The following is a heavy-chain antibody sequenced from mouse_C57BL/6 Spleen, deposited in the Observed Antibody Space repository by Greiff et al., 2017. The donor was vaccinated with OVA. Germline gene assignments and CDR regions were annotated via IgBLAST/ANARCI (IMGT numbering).Heavy chain of an antibody. V-gene: IGHV1-50*01. J-gene: IGHJ2*01. CDR1: GYTFTSYW. Sequence: QVQLQQPGAELVKPGASVKLSCKASGYTFTSYWMQWVKQRPGQGLEWIGEIDPSDSYTNYNQKFKGKATLTVDTSSSTAYMQLRSLTSEDSAVYYCARSPDYYGSSYDYWGQGTTLTVSS. CDR2: IDPSDSYT. CDR3: ARSPDYYGSSYDY. D-gene: IGHD1-1*01.